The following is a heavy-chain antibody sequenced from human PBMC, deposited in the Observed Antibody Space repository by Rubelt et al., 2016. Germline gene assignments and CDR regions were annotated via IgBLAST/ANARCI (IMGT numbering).Heavy chain of an antibody. CDR3: ARGRRVVVPAAKSAFDY. CDR2: IYYSGST. CDR1: GGSISSSSYY. J-gene: IGHJ4*02. V-gene: IGHV4-39*07. Sequence: QLQLQESGPGLVKPSETLSLTCTVSGGSISSSSYYWSWIRQPPGKGLEWIGYIYYSGSTYYNPSLKGRVTISVDKSKNQFSLKLGSVTAADTAVYYCARGRRVVVPAAKSAFDYWGQGTLVTVSS. D-gene: IGHD2-2*01.